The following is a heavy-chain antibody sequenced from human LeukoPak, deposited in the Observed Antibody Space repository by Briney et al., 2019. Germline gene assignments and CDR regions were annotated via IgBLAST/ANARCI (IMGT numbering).Heavy chain of an antibody. J-gene: IGHJ3*02. V-gene: IGHV3-13*04. CDR3: ARDRDFDWLSNLDAFDI. CDR2: IGTAGDT. CDR1: GFTFSNYD. Sequence: GGSLRLSCAASGFTFSNYDMHWVRQVTGKGLEWVSAIGTAGDTYYPGSVKGRFTISREDAKNSLYLQMNSLRAEDTAVYYCARDRDFDWLSNLDAFDIWGQGTMVTVSS. D-gene: IGHD3-9*01.